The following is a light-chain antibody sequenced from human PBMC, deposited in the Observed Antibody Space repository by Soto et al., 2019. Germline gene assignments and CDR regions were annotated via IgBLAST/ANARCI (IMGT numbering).Light chain of an antibody. CDR2: GAS. CDR3: QQYVSSPKT. CDR1: QTVGSRY. V-gene: IGKV3-20*01. Sequence: EIVLTQSPDTLSLSPGERATLSCRASQTVGSRYLAWYQQKAGQAPRLLIFGASSRATGIPDRFSGSGSGTDFTLTISRLEPEDFAVYYCQQYVSSPKTFGQGTKVEIK. J-gene: IGKJ1*01.